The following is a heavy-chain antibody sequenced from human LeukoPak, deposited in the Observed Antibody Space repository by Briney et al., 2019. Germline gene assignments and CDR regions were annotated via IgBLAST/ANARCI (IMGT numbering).Heavy chain of an antibody. CDR2: INHSGST. J-gene: IGHJ4*02. D-gene: IGHD3-22*01. V-gene: IGHV4-34*01. CDR1: GGSFSGYY. Sequence: SETLSLTCAVYGGSFSGYYWRWIRQPPGKGLEWMGEINHSGSTNYNPSLKSRVTISVDTSKNQFSLKLSSVTAADTAVYYCARGKRNYYDSSGWNPYYYFDYWGQGTLVTVSS. CDR3: ARGKRNYYDSSGWNPYYYFDY.